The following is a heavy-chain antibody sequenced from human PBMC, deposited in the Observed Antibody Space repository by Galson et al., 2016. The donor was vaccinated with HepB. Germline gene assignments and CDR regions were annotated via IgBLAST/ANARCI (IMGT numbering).Heavy chain of an antibody. CDR2: IYHSGSP. D-gene: IGHD6-6*01. V-gene: IGHV4-4*02. Sequence: TLSLTCAVSGGSISSSNWWSWVRQPPGKGLEWIGEIYHSGSPNYNPSLKSRVTISVDKSKNQFSLKLSSVTAADTAVYYCARGGEYSSSCPLYSYYGMDVWGQGTTVTVSS. CDR1: GGSISSSNW. J-gene: IGHJ6*02. CDR3: ARGGEYSSSCPLYSYYGMDV.